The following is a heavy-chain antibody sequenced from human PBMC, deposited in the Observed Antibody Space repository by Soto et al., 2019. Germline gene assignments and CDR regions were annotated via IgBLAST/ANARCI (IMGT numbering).Heavy chain of an antibody. CDR3: AKDGGWILAVAGLFDY. D-gene: IGHD6-19*01. CDR1: GSTFSSDD. Sequence: EVHLLEYGGGLVQPGGSLRLSCVVSGSTFSSDDMSWVRQAPGSGLEWVSGISDSGGSTYYADSVKGWFTISRDNAKNTLYLQMKSLRVEDTALYYCAKDGGWILAVAGLFDYWGPGTQVTVSS. V-gene: IGHV3-23*01. CDR2: ISDSGGST. J-gene: IGHJ4*02.